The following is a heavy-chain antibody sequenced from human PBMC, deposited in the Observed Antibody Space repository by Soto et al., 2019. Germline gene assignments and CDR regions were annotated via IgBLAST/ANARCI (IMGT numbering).Heavy chain of an antibody. V-gene: IGHV1-18*01. Sequence: ASVKVSCKASGYTFTSYGISWVRQAPGQGLEWMGWISAYNGNTNYAQKLQGRVTMTTDTSTSTAYMELRSLRSDDTAVYYCAREGAITMVRGVINHYYYYYGMDVWGQGTTVTVSS. CDR3: AREGAITMVRGVINHYYYYYGMDV. CDR2: ISAYNGNT. J-gene: IGHJ6*02. CDR1: GYTFTSYG. D-gene: IGHD3-10*01.